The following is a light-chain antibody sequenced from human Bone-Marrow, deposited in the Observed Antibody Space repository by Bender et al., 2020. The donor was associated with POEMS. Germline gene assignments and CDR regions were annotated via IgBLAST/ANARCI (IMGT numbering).Light chain of an antibody. Sequence: QSALTQPASVSGSPGQSITISCTGITNDLGRYPLVSWYRQHPGRAPKLILYEGDKRPSDISPRFSGSTSDTTASLTISGLQPEDEADYYCCSYASFTTVKLGGGTKLTVL. J-gene: IGLJ2*01. CDR2: EGD. CDR3: CSYASFTTVK. CDR1: TNDLGRYPL. V-gene: IGLV2-23*01.